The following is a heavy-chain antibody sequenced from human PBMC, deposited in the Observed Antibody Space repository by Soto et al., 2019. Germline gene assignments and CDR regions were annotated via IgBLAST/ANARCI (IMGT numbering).Heavy chain of an antibody. CDR3: ARDRHNNFFDP. V-gene: IGHV4-31*03. CDR2: IYYSGRT. D-gene: IGHD6-6*01. CDR1: GASMSSGGYY. J-gene: IGHJ5*02. Sequence: QVQLQESGPGLVKPSQTLSLTCTVSGASMSSGGYYWTWIRQSPGKGLEWIGYIYYSGRTYYNPSLESRVAISLDTSRSQFSLTLHSVTAADTAIYSCARDRHNNFFDPWGQGTLVTVSS.